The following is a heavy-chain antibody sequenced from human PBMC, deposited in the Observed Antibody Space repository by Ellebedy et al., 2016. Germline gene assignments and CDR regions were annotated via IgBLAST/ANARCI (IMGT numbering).Heavy chain of an antibody. CDR1: GFTFSSYA. Sequence: GGSLRLSXAASGFTFSSYAMSWVRQAPGKGLEWVSAISGSGGSTYYADSVKGRFTISRENAKNSLYLQMNSLRAGDTAVYYCARWGKHDYGDSFDLWGRGTLVTVSS. J-gene: IGHJ2*01. V-gene: IGHV3-23*01. CDR3: ARWGKHDYGDSFDL. CDR2: ISGSGGST. D-gene: IGHD4-17*01.